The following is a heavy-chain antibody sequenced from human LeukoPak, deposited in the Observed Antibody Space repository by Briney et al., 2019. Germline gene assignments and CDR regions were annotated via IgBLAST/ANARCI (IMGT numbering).Heavy chain of an antibody. D-gene: IGHD1-26*01. V-gene: IGHV4-59*01. Sequence: SETLSLTCTVSGGSITTYYWSWIRQPPGKGLEWIGYIYDSGRTNYNPSLKSRLTISVDTSKKQFFLNLNSVTAADTAVYYCARGPFGGSFHYFDYWGQGTLVTVSS. CDR1: GGSITTYY. CDR2: IYDSGRT. CDR3: ARGPFGGSFHYFDY. J-gene: IGHJ4*02.